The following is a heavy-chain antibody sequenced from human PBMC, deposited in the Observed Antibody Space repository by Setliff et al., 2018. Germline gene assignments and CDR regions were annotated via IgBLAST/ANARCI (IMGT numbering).Heavy chain of an antibody. CDR2: TYTSGST. J-gene: IGHJ6*02. CDR3: ARDRQYCSSTSCYTSYFYYYAMDI. V-gene: IGHV4-61*02. CDR1: GGSISSGSYY. D-gene: IGHD2-2*02. Sequence: SETLSLTCTVSGGSISSGSYYWSWIRQPAGKGLEWIGRTYTSGSTNYNPSLKSRVTISLDTSTNQVSLKLSSVTAADTAVYYCARDRQYCSSTSCYTSYFYYYAMDIWGQGTTVTVSS.